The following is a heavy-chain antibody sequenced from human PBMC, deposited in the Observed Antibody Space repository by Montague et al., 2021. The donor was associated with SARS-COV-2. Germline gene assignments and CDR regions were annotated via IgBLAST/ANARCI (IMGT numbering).Heavy chain of an antibody. Sequence: SETLSLTCTVSGGSISSYYWSWIRQSAGKGLEWIGRIHTSGSTDYNPSLNSRVTMSVDTSKNQFSLKLSSVTAADTAVYYCASGKYYESWSGYYSHGYVFGMDDWGQGTMVTVSS. CDR2: IHTSGST. CDR3: ASGKYYESWSGYYSHGYVFGMDD. CDR1: GGSISSYY. J-gene: IGHJ6*02. V-gene: IGHV4-4*07. D-gene: IGHD3-3*01.